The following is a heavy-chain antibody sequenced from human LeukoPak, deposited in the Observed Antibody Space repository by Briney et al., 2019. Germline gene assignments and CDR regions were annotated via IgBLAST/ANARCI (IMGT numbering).Heavy chain of an antibody. CDR2: IYYTGTT. CDR3: ASAPRQGSIGGLDY. Sequence: KPSETLSLTCSFSGASITSNTYYWGRLRPPPGEGLEGIGAIYYTGTTYYNPSLRSRVTISVDTSKNHFSLKLSSVTAADTALYYCASAPRQGSIGGLDYWGQGTLVTVSS. D-gene: IGHD3-16*01. J-gene: IGHJ4*02. V-gene: IGHV4-39*02. CDR1: GASITSNTYY.